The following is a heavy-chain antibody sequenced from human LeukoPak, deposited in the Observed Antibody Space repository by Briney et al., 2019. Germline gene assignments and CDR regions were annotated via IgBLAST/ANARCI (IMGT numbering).Heavy chain of an antibody. D-gene: IGHD7-27*01. J-gene: IGHJ4*02. Sequence: SETLSLTCTVSGGSISSSSYYWGWIRQPPGKGLEWIGSIYYSGSTYYNPSLKSRVTISVDTSKNQFSLKLSSVTAADTAVYYCARSTWNWGMGYWGQGTLVTVSS. CDR3: ARSTWNWGMGY. CDR2: IYYSGST. CDR1: GGSISSSSYY. V-gene: IGHV4-39*07.